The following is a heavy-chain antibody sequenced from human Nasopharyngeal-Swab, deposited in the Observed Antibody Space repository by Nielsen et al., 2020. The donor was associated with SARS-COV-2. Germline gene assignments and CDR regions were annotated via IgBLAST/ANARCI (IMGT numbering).Heavy chain of an antibody. CDR2: MNPNSGNT. V-gene: IGHV1-8*02. D-gene: IGHD6-19*01. CDR1: GGTFSSYA. CDR3: ATDSGWYVYDY. J-gene: IGHJ4*02. Sequence: ASVKVSCKASGGTFSSYAISWVRQATGQGLEWMGWMNPNSGNTGYAQKFQGRVTMTRNTSISTAYMELSSLRSEDTAVYYCATDSGWYVYDYWGQGTLVTVSS.